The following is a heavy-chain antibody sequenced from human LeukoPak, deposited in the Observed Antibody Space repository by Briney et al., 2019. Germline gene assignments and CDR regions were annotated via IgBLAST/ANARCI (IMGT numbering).Heavy chain of an antibody. D-gene: IGHD7-27*01. Sequence: GGSLRLSCAASGFTFSDHYMDWVRQAPGKGLEWIGRTRNKANNYTTEYAASVKGRFTISRDDSKNSLYLQMNSLKTEDTAVYYCARPANWGTRHCFDYWGQGTLVTVSS. CDR1: GFTFSDHY. CDR2: TRNKANNYTT. V-gene: IGHV3-72*01. CDR3: ARPANWGTRHCFDY. J-gene: IGHJ4*02.